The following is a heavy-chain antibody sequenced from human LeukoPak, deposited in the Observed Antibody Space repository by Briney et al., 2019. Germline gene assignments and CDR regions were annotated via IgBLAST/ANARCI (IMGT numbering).Heavy chain of an antibody. CDR2: IHRAGRT. Sequence: PAGTLSLTCAVSGVSISSSEWWIWVRQPPGQGLEWIGEIHRAGRTRYNPSLKSRVTISMDYSKNQFSLKLTSVIAADTAIYYCGKTDIYFNPIDYWGPGSLVTVSS. D-gene: IGHD3-9*01. CDR1: GVSISSSEW. CDR3: GKTDIYFNPIDY. J-gene: IGHJ4*02. V-gene: IGHV4-4*02.